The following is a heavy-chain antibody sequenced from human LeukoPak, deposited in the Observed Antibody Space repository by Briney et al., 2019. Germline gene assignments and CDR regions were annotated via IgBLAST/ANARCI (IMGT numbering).Heavy chain of an antibody. D-gene: IGHD2/OR15-2a*01. CDR2: IKQDGSEK. Sequence: PGGSLRLSCAASGFTFSNSWMSWIRQAPGQGLEWVANIKQDGSEKYYVDSVKGRFTISRDNARNSLYLQMNSLRAEDTAVHYCARDFHWGQGTLVTVSS. V-gene: IGHV3-7*05. CDR3: ARDFH. J-gene: IGHJ4*02. CDR1: GFTFSNSW.